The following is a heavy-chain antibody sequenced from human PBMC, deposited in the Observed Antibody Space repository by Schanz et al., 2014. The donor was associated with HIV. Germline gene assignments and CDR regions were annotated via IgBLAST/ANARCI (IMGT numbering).Heavy chain of an antibody. CDR1: GGSLSGYD. Sequence: QVQLQQWGAGLLNSSETLSLTCAVYGGSLSGYDWNWIRQPPGKGLEWIGEINHSGSTNYNPSLKSRVPISVDTSKRQFSRKWSSGTAADTAVYYCARGPQGEYYDFLTGYHFSSYFDYWGQGTLVTVSS. V-gene: IGHV4-34*01. J-gene: IGHJ4*02. CDR2: INHSGST. CDR3: ARGPQGEYYDFLTGYHFSSYFDY. D-gene: IGHD3-9*01.